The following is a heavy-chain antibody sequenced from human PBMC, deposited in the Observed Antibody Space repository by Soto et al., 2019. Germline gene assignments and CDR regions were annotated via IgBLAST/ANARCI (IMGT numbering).Heavy chain of an antibody. D-gene: IGHD1-26*01. J-gene: IGHJ6*02. CDR1: GGSISSGGFY. CDR3: ARAAYFLGNGMDV. CDR2: IYYSGTT. Sequence: QLQLQESGPGLVKPSQTLSLTCTVSGGSISSGGFYWSWIRQHPGKGLEWIGYIYYSGTTYYNPSLKSRVIISVDTSKNQFSLKLSSVTAAATAVYYCARAAYFLGNGMDVWGQGTTVIVSS. V-gene: IGHV4-31*03.